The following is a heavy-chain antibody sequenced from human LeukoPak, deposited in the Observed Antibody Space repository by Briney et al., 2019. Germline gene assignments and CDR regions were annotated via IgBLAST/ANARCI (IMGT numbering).Heavy chain of an antibody. J-gene: IGHJ4*02. CDR3: ARAYYFGSSGQTL. CDR2: ITSSSSYI. Sequence: KTGGSLRLSCAASGFTFSSYSLNWVRQAPGKGLEWVSSITSSSSYIYYADSVKGRFTVSRDNAKNSLYLQMNSLRAEDTAVYYCARAYYFGSSGQTLWGQGTLVTVSS. D-gene: IGHD3-22*01. V-gene: IGHV3-21*01. CDR1: GFTFSSYS.